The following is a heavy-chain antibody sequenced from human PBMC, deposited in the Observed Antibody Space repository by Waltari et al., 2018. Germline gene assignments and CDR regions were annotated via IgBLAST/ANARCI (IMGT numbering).Heavy chain of an antibody. CDR2: INPNSGVT. CDR3: ARKATYYGYFDY. CDR1: GYTFTGYY. Sequence: QVQLVQSGAEVKKPGASVKVSCEASGYTFTGYYMHWVRQAPGQGLEWMGWINPNSGVTNYAQKFQGWVTMTRDTSISTAYMELSRLRSDDTAVYYCARKATYYGYFDYWGQGTLVTVSS. V-gene: IGHV1-2*04. J-gene: IGHJ4*02. D-gene: IGHD1-26*01.